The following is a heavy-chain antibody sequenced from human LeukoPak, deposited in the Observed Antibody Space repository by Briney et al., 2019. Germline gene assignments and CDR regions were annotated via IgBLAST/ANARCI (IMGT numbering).Heavy chain of an antibody. J-gene: IGHJ5*02. CDR2: ISGSGGST. Sequence: GGSLRLSCAASGFTFSSYGMSWVRQAPGKGLEWVSAISGSGGSTYYADSVKGRFTISRDNSKNTLYLQMNRLRAEDTAVYYCTKDAYLGSNWLDPWGQGTLVTVSS. CDR1: GFTFSSYG. V-gene: IGHV3-23*01. D-gene: IGHD2/OR15-2a*01. CDR3: TKDAYLGSNWLDP.